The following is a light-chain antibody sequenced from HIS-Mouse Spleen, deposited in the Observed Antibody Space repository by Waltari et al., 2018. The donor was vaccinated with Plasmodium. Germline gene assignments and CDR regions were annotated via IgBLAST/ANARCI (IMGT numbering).Light chain of an antibody. V-gene: IGKV3-15*01. CDR3: QQYNNWLSLT. CDR2: GAS. CDR1: QSVSSN. J-gene: IGKJ4*01. Sequence: EIVMTPPPATPSVSPGERATLSCRASQSVSSNLAWYQQKPGQAPRLLIFGASTWATGIPARFSGSGSGTEFTLTISSMQSEDFAVYYCQQYNNWLSLTFGGGTKVEIK.